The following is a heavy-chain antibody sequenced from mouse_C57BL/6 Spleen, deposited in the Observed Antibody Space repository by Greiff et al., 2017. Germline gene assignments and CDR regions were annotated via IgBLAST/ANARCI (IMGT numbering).Heavy chain of an antibody. CDR2: IRSKNNNYAT. Sequence: EVHLVESGGGLVQPKGSLKLSCAASGFSFHTYAMNWVRQAPGKGLEWVARIRSKNNNYATYNADSVKDRFTISRDESERMLYLQRNNLKTEDTAMYYCVSDYYGSSSAWFAYWGQGTLVTVSA. CDR3: VSDYYGSSSAWFAY. J-gene: IGHJ3*01. D-gene: IGHD1-1*01. V-gene: IGHV10-1*01. CDR1: GFSFHTYA.